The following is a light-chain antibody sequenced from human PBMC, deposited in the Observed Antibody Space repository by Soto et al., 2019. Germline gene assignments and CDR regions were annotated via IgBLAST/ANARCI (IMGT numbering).Light chain of an antibody. CDR1: QGISSY. CDR3: KENYSYPST. Sequence: AIRMTQSPSSLSASTGDRVTITCRASQGISSYLAWYQQKPGKAPKLLIYAASTLQSGVPSRFSGSGSGTDFTLTISCLQFEDFATYNCKENYSYPSTCGQGTRLEIK. V-gene: IGKV1-8*01. J-gene: IGKJ5*01. CDR2: AAS.